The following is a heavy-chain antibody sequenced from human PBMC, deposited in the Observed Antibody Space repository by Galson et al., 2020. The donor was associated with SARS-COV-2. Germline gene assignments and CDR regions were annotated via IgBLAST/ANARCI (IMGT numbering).Heavy chain of an antibody. Sequence: SETLSLTCTVSGGSISSYYWSWIRQPPGKGLEWIGYIYYSGSTNYNPSLKSRVTISVDTSKNQFSLKLSSVTAADTAVYYCARGGYDYVWGSYRYLWDYFDYWGQGTLVTVSS. CDR1: GGSISSYY. D-gene: IGHD3-16*02. CDR2: IYYSGST. CDR3: ARGGYDYVWGSYRYLWDYFDY. V-gene: IGHV4-59*13. J-gene: IGHJ4*02.